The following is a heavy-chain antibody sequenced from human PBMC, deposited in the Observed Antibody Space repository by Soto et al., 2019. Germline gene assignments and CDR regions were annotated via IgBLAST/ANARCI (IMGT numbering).Heavy chain of an antibody. Sequence: EVQLLESGGGLVQPGGSLRLSCAASGFTFSSYAMSWVRQAPGKGLEWVSTISSSGTNTYYADSVRGLFTISRDNSKNTLYVQMNSLSADDTAVYYCAKMYRTSTSCSFFDYWGQGTLVTVSS. CDR2: ISSSGTNT. J-gene: IGHJ4*02. V-gene: IGHV3-23*01. D-gene: IGHD2-2*01. CDR1: GFTFSSYA. CDR3: AKMYRTSTSCSFFDY.